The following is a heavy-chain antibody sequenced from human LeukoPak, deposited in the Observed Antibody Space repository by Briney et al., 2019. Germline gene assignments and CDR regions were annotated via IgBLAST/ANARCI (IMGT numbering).Heavy chain of an antibody. J-gene: IGHJ3*02. CDR1: GFSFSTYW. CDR3: AKGDCSGGSCYDDAFDI. V-gene: IGHV3-23*01. CDR2: ISGSGGST. Sequence: GGSLRLSCAASGFSFSTYWTTWVRQAPGKGLEWVSAISGSGGSTYYADSVKGRFTISRDNSKNTLYLQMNSLRAEDTAVYYCAKGDCSGGSCYDDAFDIWGQGTMVTVSS. D-gene: IGHD2-15*01.